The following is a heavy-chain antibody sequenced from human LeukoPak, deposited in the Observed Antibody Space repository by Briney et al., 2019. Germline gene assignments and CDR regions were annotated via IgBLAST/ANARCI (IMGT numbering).Heavy chain of an antibody. CDR3: AREGQQLVY. D-gene: IGHD6-13*01. CDR1: GYTFTGYY. J-gene: IGHJ4*02. Sequence: GASVKVSCKASGYTFTGYYMHWVRQAPGQGLEWMGWINTNTGNPTYAQGFTGRFVFSLDTSVSTAYLQISSLKAEDTAVYYCAREGQQLVYWGRGTLVTVSS. V-gene: IGHV7-4-1*02. CDR2: INTNTGNP.